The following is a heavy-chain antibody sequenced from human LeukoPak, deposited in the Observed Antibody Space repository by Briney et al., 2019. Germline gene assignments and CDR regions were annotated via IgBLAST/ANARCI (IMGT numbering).Heavy chain of an antibody. CDR1: GYTFTSYG. D-gene: IGHD2-2*02. V-gene: IGHV1-18*01. CDR2: ISAYNGNT. Sequence: GASVKVSCTASGYTFTSYGISWVRQAPGQGLEWMGWISAYNGNTNYAQKLQGRVTMTTDTSTSTAYMELRSLRSDDTAVYYCARQQYQLLYLFGFWFDPWGQGTLVTVSS. J-gene: IGHJ5*02. CDR3: ARQQYQLLYLFGFWFDP.